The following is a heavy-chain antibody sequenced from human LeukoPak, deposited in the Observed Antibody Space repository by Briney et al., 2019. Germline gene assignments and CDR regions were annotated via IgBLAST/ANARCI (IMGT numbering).Heavy chain of an antibody. Sequence: GGSLRLSCAASGFTFSSYGMNWVRQAPGKGLEWVSSISSGSTYTYYAGSVKGRFTISRGNAKNSLYLQMNSLRAEDTAVYYCARTGYGYNYFDYWGQGTLVTVSS. D-gene: IGHD3-16*01. V-gene: IGHV3-21*01. CDR2: ISSGSTYT. J-gene: IGHJ4*02. CDR1: GFTFSSYG. CDR3: ARTGYGYNYFDY.